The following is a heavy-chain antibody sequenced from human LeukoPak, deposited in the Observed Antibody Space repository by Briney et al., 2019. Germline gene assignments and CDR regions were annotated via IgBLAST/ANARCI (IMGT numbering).Heavy chain of an antibody. CDR1: GASISSTYW. D-gene: IGHD3-16*01. CDR2: IYHSGGT. Sequence: SGTLSLTCAVSGASISSTYWWSWVRQPPGKGLEWIGEIYHSGGTNYKPSLKSRVTISLDKSKNQFSLKLSSVTAADTAVYYCARDLRGMVDYWGQGTLVTVSS. J-gene: IGHJ4*02. CDR3: ARDLRGMVDY. V-gene: IGHV4-4*02.